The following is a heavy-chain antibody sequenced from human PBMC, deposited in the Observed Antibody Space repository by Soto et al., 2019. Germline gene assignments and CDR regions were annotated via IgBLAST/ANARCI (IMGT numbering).Heavy chain of an antibody. Sequence: GASVKVSCKASGYTFTGYHMHWVRQAPGQGLEWMGWINPNSGGTKYAQKFQGRVTMTRDTSISTAYMELSRLRNDDTAVYYCARGGTYVVAIEGWLDPWGQGTLVTVYS. V-gene: IGHV1-2*02. J-gene: IGHJ5*02. CDR1: GYTFTGYH. D-gene: IGHD2-15*01. CDR3: ARGGTYVVAIEGWLDP. CDR2: INPNSGGT.